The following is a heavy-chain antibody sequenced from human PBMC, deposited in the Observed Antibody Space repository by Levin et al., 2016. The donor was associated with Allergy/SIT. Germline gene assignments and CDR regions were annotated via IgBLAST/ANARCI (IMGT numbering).Heavy chain of an antibody. J-gene: IGHJ4*02. CDR3: ARHQLARPLSGYCSSTNCSPLDY. V-gene: IGHV4-39*01. CDR1: GGSITSNYYS. D-gene: IGHD2-2*01. CDR2: MYYNGRIWTT. Sequence: SETLSLTCTVSGGSITSNYYSWGWVRQSPGKGLEWIGSMYYNGRIWTTYYNPSLGGRGTISVDMSKNQLSLQLTSMTAADTAVYYCARHQLARPLSGYCSSTNCSPLDYWGQGTLVTVSS.